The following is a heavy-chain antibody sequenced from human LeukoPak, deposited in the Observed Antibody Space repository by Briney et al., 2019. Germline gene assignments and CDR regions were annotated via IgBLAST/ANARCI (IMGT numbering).Heavy chain of an antibody. Sequence: GGSLRLSCAASRVTVSSDYMSWVRQAPGKGLEWVSVIYSGGRTYYADSVKGRFTISRDNSKNTLYLQMNSLRAEDTAVYYCARDLEADLSDACDIWGQGTMVTVSS. CDR1: RVTVSSDY. CDR3: ARDLEADLSDACDI. CDR2: IYSGGRT. D-gene: IGHD1-1*01. J-gene: IGHJ3*02. V-gene: IGHV3-66*01.